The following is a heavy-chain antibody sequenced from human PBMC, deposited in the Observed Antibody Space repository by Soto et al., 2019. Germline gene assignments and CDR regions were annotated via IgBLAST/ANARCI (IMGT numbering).Heavy chain of an antibody. CDR1: GFTFSAHW. CDR2: INTDGSST. D-gene: IGHD1-1*01. V-gene: IGHV3-74*01. Sequence: EVQLVESGGGLVQPGGSLRLSCAASGFTFSAHWFHWVRQVPGTGLLWVSRINTDGSSTNYADSVAGRFTISRDNAKNTVYLQMNSLRGEDTAEYYSVRGTRNWYGIDYWGQGTLVTVSS. CDR3: VRGTRNWYGIDY. J-gene: IGHJ4*02.